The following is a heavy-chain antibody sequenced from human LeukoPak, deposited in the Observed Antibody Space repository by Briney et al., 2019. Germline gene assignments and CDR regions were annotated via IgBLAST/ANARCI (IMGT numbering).Heavy chain of an antibody. CDR2: IYYSGTT. J-gene: IGHJ4*02. CDR3: ARDQEDSGTDY. V-gene: IGHV4-59*01. D-gene: IGHD3-10*01. CDR1: GGSMSNFY. Sequence: PSETLSLTCTVSGGSMSNFYWSWIRQAPGKGLEWIGDIYYSGTTNYNPSLKSRVTISVDTSKYQFSLMLRSVTAADTAVYYCARDQEDSGTDYWGQGTLVTVSS.